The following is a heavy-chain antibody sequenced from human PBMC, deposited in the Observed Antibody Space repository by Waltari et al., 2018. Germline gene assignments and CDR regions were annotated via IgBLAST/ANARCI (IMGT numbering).Heavy chain of an antibody. Sequence: QLQLQESGPGLVKASETLSLTCTVSGDSISSSSYYRGWVRQPPGKGLEWIGNMYYSGSTYYNPSLKSRVTISGDTSKSQFSLKLSSVTAADTSMYYCVRHARTTSGGKHFDHWGQGMLVTVSP. CDR3: VRHARTTSGGKHFDH. CDR1: GDSISSSSYY. V-gene: IGHV4-39*01. D-gene: IGHD2-15*01. CDR2: MYYSGST. J-gene: IGHJ4*02.